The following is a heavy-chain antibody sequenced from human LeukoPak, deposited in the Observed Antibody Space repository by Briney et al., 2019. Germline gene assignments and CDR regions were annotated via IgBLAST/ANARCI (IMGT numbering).Heavy chain of an antibody. Sequence: SETLSLTCTVSGGSISSSSYYWGWIRQPPGKGLEWIGSIYYSGSTYYNPSLKSRVTISVDTSKNQFSLKLSSVTAADTAVYYCARDTSGVVVPAAIRAYYYYYMDVWGKGTTVTVSS. CDR2: IYYSGST. J-gene: IGHJ6*03. CDR3: ARDTSGVVVPAAIRAYYYYYMDV. D-gene: IGHD2-2*01. V-gene: IGHV4-39*07. CDR1: GGSISSSSYY.